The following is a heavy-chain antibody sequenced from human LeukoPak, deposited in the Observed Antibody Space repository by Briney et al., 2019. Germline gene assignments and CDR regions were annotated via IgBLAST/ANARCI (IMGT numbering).Heavy chain of an antibody. Sequence: GGSLRLFCAASGLTFSSYWMSWVPQAPGKGLEGVANINQDGNEKYYVDSVKDRFTISRENAKNSLYLQMNRLRAEDTAVYYCARTGGSSGWYSPALLKYYFDYWGQGTLVTVSS. CDR2: INQDGNEK. CDR1: GLTFSSYW. D-gene: IGHD6-19*01. J-gene: IGHJ4*02. CDR3: ARTGGSSGWYSPALLKYYFDY. V-gene: IGHV3-7*01.